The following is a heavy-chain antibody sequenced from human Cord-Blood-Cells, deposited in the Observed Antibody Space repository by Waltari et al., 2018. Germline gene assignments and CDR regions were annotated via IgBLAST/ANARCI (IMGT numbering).Heavy chain of an antibody. V-gene: IGHV3-23*01. CDR3: AKVGGVPAAILIHFDY. Sequence: EVQLLESGGGLVQPGGSPRLSCAASGFTFSSYAMSWVRQAPGKGLEWVSAIGGSGGSTYYADSVKGRFTICRDNSKNTLYLQMNSLRAEDTAVYYCAKVGGVPAAILIHFDYWGQGTLVTVSS. CDR1: GFTFSSYA. D-gene: IGHD2-2*02. CDR2: IGGSGGST. J-gene: IGHJ4*02.